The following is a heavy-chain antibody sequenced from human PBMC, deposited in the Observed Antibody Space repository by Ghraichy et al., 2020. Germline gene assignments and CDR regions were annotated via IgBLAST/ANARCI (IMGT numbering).Heavy chain of an antibody. J-gene: IGHJ5*02. CDR2: MHSSGDA. D-gene: IGHD6-13*01. CDR3: VRDREYSSSWHGFDP. Sequence: SQTLSLTCTFSGGSFSSYYWSWVRLPPGKGLEWIAYMHSSGDAKYNPSLKSRLTISLDTSKNQFSLKLRSVSAADTAVYYCVRDREYSSSWHGFDPWGQGTLVTVSS. V-gene: IGHV4-59*12. CDR1: GGSFSSYY.